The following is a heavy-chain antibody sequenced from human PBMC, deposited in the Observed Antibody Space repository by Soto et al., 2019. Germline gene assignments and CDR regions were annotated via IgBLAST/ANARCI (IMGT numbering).Heavy chain of an antibody. J-gene: IGHJ4*02. CDR2: ISYDGSNK. V-gene: IGHV3-30*18. CDR1: GFTFSSYG. D-gene: IGHD3-3*01. CDR3: AKDCWSHGRGVVIMQPFDQ. Sequence: GGSLRLSCAASGFTFSSYGMHWVRQAPGKGLEWVAVISYDGSNKYYADSVKGRLTISRDNSRNTLYLQMNSLRPEDTAIYYCAKDCWSHGRGVVIMQPFDQCGQGTLVTVSS.